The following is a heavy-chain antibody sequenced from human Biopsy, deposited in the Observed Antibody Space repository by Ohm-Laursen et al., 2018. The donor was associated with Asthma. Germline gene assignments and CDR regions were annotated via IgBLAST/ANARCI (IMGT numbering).Heavy chain of an antibody. J-gene: IGHJ5*02. CDR2: INPNGGAT. Sequence: SSVKVSCKASAYTFIGYHLHWVRQAPGEGLEWMGRINPNGGATIYAQKFQGRVTMTRDTSISTAYMELSRLTSDDTAVYYCARVQKSPGDRWFDPWGQGTLVTVSS. CDR3: ARVQKSPGDRWFDP. V-gene: IGHV1-2*06. D-gene: IGHD7-27*01. CDR1: AYTFIGYH.